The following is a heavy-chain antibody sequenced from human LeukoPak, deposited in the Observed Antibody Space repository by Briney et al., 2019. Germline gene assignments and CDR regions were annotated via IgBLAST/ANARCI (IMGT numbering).Heavy chain of an antibody. V-gene: IGHV1-8*01. CDR2: MNPNSGNT. CDR1: GYTFTSYD. J-gene: IGHJ5*02. CDR3: ATGPIAVAGSRTSGWFDP. D-gene: IGHD6-19*01. Sequence: ASVKVSCKASGYTFTSYDINWVRQATGQGLEGMGWMNPNSGNTGYAQKFQGRVTMTRNTSISTAYTELSSLRSKDTAVYYCATGPIAVAGSRTSGWFDPWGQGTLVTVSS.